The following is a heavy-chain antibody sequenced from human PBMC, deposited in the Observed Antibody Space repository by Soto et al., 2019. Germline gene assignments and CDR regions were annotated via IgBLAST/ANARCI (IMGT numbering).Heavy chain of an antibody. CDR2: IYHSGST. CDR3: ARDRHDYVWGSYRFDAFDI. V-gene: IGHV4-4*02. Sequence: QVQLQESGPGLVKPSGTLSLTCAVSGGSISSSNWWSWVRQPPGKGLEWIGEIYHSGSTNYNPSLKIRVTISVDKSKNQFSLKLSSVTAADTAVYYCARDRHDYVWGSYRFDAFDIWGQGTMVTVSS. J-gene: IGHJ3*02. CDR1: GGSISSSNW. D-gene: IGHD3-16*02.